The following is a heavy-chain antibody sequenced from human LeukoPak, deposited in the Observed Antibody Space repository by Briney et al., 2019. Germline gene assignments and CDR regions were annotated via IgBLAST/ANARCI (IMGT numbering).Heavy chain of an antibody. CDR2: ISSSSSTI. Sequence: GGSLRLSCAASGFTFCSYSMIWVHQAPGKGLECVSDISSSSSTIYYAGSVKGRFTISRDNAKNSLYLQMNSLRDEDTAVYYCARDRGKQQLVLDAFDIWGQGTMVTVSS. CDR1: GFTFCSYS. V-gene: IGHV3-48*02. D-gene: IGHD6-13*01. CDR3: ARDRGKQQLVLDAFDI. J-gene: IGHJ3*02.